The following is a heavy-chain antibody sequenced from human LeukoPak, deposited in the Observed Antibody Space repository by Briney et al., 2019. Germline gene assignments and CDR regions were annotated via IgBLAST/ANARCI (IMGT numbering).Heavy chain of an antibody. CDR3: ARPGCSGGSCYSEDFDY. Sequence: SETLSLTCAVSGYSISSGYYWGWIRQPPGKGLEWIGSIYHSGSTYYNPSLKSRVTISVDTSKNQFSLKLSSVTAADPAVYYCARPGCSGGSCYSEDFDYWGRGTLVTLSS. V-gene: IGHV4-38-2*01. J-gene: IGHJ4*02. CDR1: GYSISSGYY. D-gene: IGHD2-15*01. CDR2: IYHSGST.